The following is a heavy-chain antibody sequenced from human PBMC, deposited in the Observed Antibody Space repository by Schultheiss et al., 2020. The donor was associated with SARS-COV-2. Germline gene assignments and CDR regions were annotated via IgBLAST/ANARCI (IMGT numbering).Heavy chain of an antibody. CDR1: GFTFSSYE. CDR2: ISSSSSYI. D-gene: IGHD3-16*01. V-gene: IGHV3-21*04. J-gene: IGHJ6*02. Sequence: GGSLRLSCAASGFTFSSYEMNWVRQAPGKGLEWVSSISSSSSYIYYADSVKGRFTISRDNAKKTLYLQMNSLRVEDTAVYYCARGGTYGMDVWGQGTTVTVSS. CDR3: ARGGTYGMDV.